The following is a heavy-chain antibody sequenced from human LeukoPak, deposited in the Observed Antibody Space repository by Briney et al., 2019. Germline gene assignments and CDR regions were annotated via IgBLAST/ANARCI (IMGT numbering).Heavy chain of an antibody. CDR1: GFTFKSYP. J-gene: IGHJ4*02. V-gene: IGHV3-64*04. CDR2: ISSNGGST. Sequence: QAGGSLRLSCSAAGFTFKSYPMHWVRQAPGKGLEFVSAISSNGGSTYYADSVKGRFSVSRDNSKNTLYLQMNSLRVEDTAVYYCAKSRGYSAYDFPDYWGQGTLVTVSS. D-gene: IGHD5-12*01. CDR3: AKSRGYSAYDFPDY.